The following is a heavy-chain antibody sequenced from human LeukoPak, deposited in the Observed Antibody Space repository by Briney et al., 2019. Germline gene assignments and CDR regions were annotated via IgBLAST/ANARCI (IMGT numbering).Heavy chain of an antibody. D-gene: IGHD5-18*01. J-gene: IGHJ6*02. CDR2: ISGSGGST. V-gene: IGHV3-23*01. Sequence: PGGSLRLSCAASGFTFSSYAMSWVRQAPGKGLEWVSAISGSGGSTYYADSVKGRFTISRDNSKNTLYLQMNSLRAEDTAVYYCAKDGLHYTAMVYDYYYYGMDVWGQGTTVTVSS. CDR1: GFTFSSYA. CDR3: AKDGLHYTAMVYDYYYYGMDV.